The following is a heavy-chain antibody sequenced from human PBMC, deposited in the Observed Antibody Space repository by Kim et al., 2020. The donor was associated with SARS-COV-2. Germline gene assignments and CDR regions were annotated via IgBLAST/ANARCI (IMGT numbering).Heavy chain of an antibody. Sequence: GGSLRLSCAXSGFIFSNYNMNWVRQAPGKGLEWLALISGSAYGISVTYSADSVKGRFTIYRDNAKSSLFLQMNSLRDDDTAMYYCARDSYFYGSGTDRPFDSWGQGTIVTVSS. D-gene: IGHD3-10*01. CDR3: ARDSYFYGSGTDRPFDS. V-gene: IGHV3-48*02. CDR2: ISGSAYGISVT. CDR1: GFIFSNYN. J-gene: IGHJ4*02.